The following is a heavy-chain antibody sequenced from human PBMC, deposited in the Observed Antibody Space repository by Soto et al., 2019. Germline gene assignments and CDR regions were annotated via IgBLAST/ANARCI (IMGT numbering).Heavy chain of an antibody. Sequence: QVQLVQSGAEEKKPGASVKVSCKASGYTFTTYAMHWVRQAPGQRLEWMGWINAGNGNTKYSQKFQGRVTITRDTSASTAYLELSSLRSEDTAVYYCARAVAVPADFDYWGQGTLVTVSS. V-gene: IGHV1-3*05. CDR2: INAGNGNT. J-gene: IGHJ4*02. D-gene: IGHD6-19*01. CDR3: ARAVAVPADFDY. CDR1: GYTFTTYA.